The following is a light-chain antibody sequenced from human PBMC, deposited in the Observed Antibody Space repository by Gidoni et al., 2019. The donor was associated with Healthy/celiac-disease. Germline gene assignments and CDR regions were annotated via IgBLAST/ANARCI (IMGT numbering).Light chain of an antibody. CDR1: QSISSW. V-gene: IGKV1-5*03. CDR2: KAS. J-gene: IGKJ1*01. Sequence: DIQLTQSPSTLSASVGDRVTIPCRASQSISSWLAWYQQKPGKAPKLLIYKASSLESGVPSRFSGSGSGTEFTLTISSLQPDDFATYYCQQYNSYPWXXXQGTKVEIK. CDR3: QQYNSYPWX.